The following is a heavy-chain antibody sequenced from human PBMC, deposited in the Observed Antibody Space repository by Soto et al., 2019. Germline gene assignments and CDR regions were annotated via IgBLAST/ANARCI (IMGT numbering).Heavy chain of an antibody. CDR2: IIPLFGTT. D-gene: IGHD6-13*01. V-gene: IGHV1-69*01. CDR3: ARAHGSSWYNWFDP. J-gene: IGHJ5*02. CDR1: GGTFSSYG. Sequence: QVPLVQSGAEVKKPGSSVKVSCKASGGTFSSYGISWVRQTPGRGREWMGGIIPLFGTTNYAQKFRGRVTVTADESTSTVYMELRSLSFEDTAVYYCARAHGSSWYNWFDPWGQGTLVTVSS.